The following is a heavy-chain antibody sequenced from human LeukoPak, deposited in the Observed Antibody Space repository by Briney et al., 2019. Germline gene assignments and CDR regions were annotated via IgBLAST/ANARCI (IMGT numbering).Heavy chain of an antibody. CDR1: GYTFTDYY. J-gene: IGHJ4*02. Sequence: ASVKVSCKASGYTFTDYYMHWVRQAPGQGPEWMGWMDPKSGEANHAQKFQGRVIMTRDTSINTAYMELSRLRSDDTAVYYCALEVYYSDNSAFDYWGQGTLVTVSS. V-gene: IGHV1-2*02. CDR3: ALEVYYSDNSAFDY. CDR2: MDPKSGEA. D-gene: IGHD3-22*01.